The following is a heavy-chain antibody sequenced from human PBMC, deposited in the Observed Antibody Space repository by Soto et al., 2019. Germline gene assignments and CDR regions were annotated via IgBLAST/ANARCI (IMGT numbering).Heavy chain of an antibody. CDR3: ARPSYDPVDTAMDPPIDD. V-gene: IGHV3-30-3*01. Sequence: QVQLVESGGGVVQPGRSLRLSCAASGFTFSSYAMHWVRQAPGKGLEWVAVISYDGSNKYYADSVKGRFTISRDNSKNTLYLQMNSLRAEDTAVYYCARPSYDPVDTAMDPPIDDWGQGTLVTVCS. D-gene: IGHD5-18*01. CDR2: ISYDGSNK. CDR1: GFTFSSYA. J-gene: IGHJ4*02.